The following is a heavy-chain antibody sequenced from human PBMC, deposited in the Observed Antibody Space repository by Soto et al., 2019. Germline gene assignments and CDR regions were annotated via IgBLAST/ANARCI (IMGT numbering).Heavy chain of an antibody. D-gene: IGHD5-18*01. CDR3: ARDGGYSGGVYYYGLDV. CDR2: IYYSGST. Sequence: SDTLSLTCTVPCCSISSFYWSWIRQPPGKGLEWIAYIYYSGSTNYNPSLKSRVTISVDTSKNQFSLKLYSVTAADTAVYYCARDGGYSGGVYYYGLDVWGQGTTIT. J-gene: IGHJ6*02. V-gene: IGHV4-59*01. CDR1: CCSISSFY.